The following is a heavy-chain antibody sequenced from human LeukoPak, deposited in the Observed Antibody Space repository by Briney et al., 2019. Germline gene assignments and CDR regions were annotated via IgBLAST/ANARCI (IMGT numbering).Heavy chain of an antibody. CDR2: ISDSGGRI. J-gene: IGHJ4*02. V-gene: IGHV3-23*01. CDR3: AKRGVVIRVILVGFHKEAYYFDS. D-gene: IGHD3-22*01. Sequence: GGSLRLSCAVSGLTLSNYGMSWVRQAPGKGLEWVAGISDSGGRINYADSVKGRFTISRDNPKNTLYLQMNSLRAEDTAVYFCAKRGVVIRVILVGFHKEAYYFDSWGQGALVTVSS. CDR1: GLTLSNYG.